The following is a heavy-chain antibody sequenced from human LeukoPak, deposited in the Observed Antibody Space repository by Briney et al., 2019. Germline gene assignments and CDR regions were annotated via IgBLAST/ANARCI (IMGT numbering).Heavy chain of an antibody. J-gene: IGHJ4*02. V-gene: IGHV4-59*01. D-gene: IGHD3-10*01. Sequence: PSETLSLTCTVSGGSINSYYWSWIRQPPGKGLEWIGYIYHSGSTNYNPSLKSRVTISVDTSKNQFSLKLSSVTAADTAVYYCASQLWFGELYVDYWGQGTLVTVSS. CDR2: IYHSGST. CDR3: ASQLWFGELYVDY. CDR1: GGSINSYY.